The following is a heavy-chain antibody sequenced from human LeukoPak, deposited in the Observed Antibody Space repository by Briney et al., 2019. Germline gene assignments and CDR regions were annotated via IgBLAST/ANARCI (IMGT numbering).Heavy chain of an antibody. CDR2: IYYSGST. V-gene: IGHV4-59*01. CDR1: GGSISSYY. D-gene: IGHD6-19*01. CDR3: AREAKIRSADKWLAYYYYGMDV. J-gene: IGHJ6*02. Sequence: SETLSLTCTVSGGSISSYYWSWIRQPPGKGLEWIGYIYYSGSTNYSPSLKSRVTISVDTSKNQFSLKLSSVTAADTAVYYCAREAKIRSADKWLAYYYYGMDVRGQGTTVTVSS.